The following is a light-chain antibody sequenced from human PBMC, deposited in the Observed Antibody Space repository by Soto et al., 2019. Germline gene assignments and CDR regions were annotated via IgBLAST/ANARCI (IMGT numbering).Light chain of an antibody. J-gene: IGKJ3*01. CDR3: QQLNSFPIP. V-gene: IGKV1-9*01. CDR2: GAS. CDR1: QGIANF. Sequence: IQLTQSPSSLSASVGDRVTISCRASQGIANFLAWYQQKPGKAHKLLIYGASTLQSGVPSRFSGSGSGTDFTLTISSLQPEDFATYYCQQLNSFPIPFGPWTKVDIK.